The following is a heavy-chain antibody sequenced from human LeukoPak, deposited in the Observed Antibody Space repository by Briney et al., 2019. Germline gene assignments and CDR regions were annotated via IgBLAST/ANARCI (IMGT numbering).Heavy chain of an antibody. J-gene: IGHJ6*02. CDR2: INPSGGST. CDR3: ARDPGGCGGDCYGGYYYYGMDV. CDR1: GYTFTSYY. V-gene: IGHV1-46*01. D-gene: IGHD2-21*02. Sequence: ASVKVSCKASGYTFTSYYMHWVRQAPGQGLEWMGIINPSGGSTSYAQKFQGRVTMTRDTSTSTVYMELSSLRSEDTAVYYCARDPGGCGGDCYGGYYYYGMDVWGQGTTVTVSS.